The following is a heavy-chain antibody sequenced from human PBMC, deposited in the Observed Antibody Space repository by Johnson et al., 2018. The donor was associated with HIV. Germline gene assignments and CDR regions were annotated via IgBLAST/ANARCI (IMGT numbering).Heavy chain of an antibody. V-gene: IGHV3-30-3*01. Sequence: QVQLGESGGGVVQPGRSLRLSCVASGFTFSNYAMHWVRQSPGKGLEWVAVISYAASKKYYADSVKGRFTISSDNSKNTLFLQMNSLRAEDTAVYYCARQKLGGGWTLDDAFDIWGQGTMVTVSS. CDR3: ARQKLGGGWTLDDAFDI. CDR1: GFTFSNYA. CDR2: ISYAASKK. D-gene: IGHD3-16*01. J-gene: IGHJ3*02.